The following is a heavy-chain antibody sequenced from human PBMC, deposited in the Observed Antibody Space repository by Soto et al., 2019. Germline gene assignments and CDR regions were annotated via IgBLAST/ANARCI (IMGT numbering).Heavy chain of an antibody. V-gene: IGHV1-3*01. CDR2: INAGNGNT. CDR1: GYTFTSYL. CDR3: ARSIVVVTALDY. Sequence: ASVKVSCKASGYTFTSYLVHRVRQAPGQRLEWMGWINAGNGNTKYSQKFQGRVTITRDTSASTAYMELSSLRSEDTAVYYCARSIVVVTALDYWGQGTLVTVSS. D-gene: IGHD2-21*02. J-gene: IGHJ4*02.